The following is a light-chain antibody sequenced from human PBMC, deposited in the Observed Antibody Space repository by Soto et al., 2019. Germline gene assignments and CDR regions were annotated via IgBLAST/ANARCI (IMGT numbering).Light chain of an antibody. J-gene: IGKJ1*01. V-gene: IGKV1-5*01. CDR1: HSIGGW. Sequence: DIQMTQSPSTLSASVGDRVTITCRARHSIGGWLAWYQQKPGEAPQLLIYDASSLESGVPSRFSGSGSGTEYTLNISRPQPGEFATYYCQRYNSYPWTFGQGTKVEVK. CDR2: DAS. CDR3: QRYNSYPWT.